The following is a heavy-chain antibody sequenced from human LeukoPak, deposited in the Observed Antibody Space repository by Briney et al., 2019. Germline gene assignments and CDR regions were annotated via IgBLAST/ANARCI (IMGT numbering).Heavy chain of an antibody. J-gene: IGHJ4*02. Sequence: PSETLSLTCSVSGVSIASESYYWGWVRQAPGKGLEHIGSIYYSGSPYYNPSPKSRLTISVDMSKNQFSLKLTFVSAADTAVYCCARAGTGWGVFLDHWGQGALVTVSS. CDR2: IYYSGSP. CDR3: ARAGTGWGVFLDH. V-gene: IGHV4-39*01. D-gene: IGHD6-19*01. CDR1: GVSIASESYY.